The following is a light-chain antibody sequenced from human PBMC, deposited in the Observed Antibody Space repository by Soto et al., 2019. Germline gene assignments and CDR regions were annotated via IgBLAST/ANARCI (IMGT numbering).Light chain of an antibody. CDR1: QGISSY. V-gene: IGKV1-9*01. CDR2: TAS. Sequence: DIQLTQSPSFVSASVGDRVTITCRASQGISSYLAWYQQKPGKAPKLLIHTASTLQSGVPSRFSGSGSGTEFTLTISSLQPEDFATYYCQHRLSYPITFGQGTRLEIK. CDR3: QHRLSYPIT. J-gene: IGKJ5*01.